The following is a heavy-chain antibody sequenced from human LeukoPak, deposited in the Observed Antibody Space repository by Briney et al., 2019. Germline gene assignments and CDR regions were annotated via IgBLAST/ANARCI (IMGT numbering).Heavy chain of an antibody. D-gene: IGHD4-17*01. V-gene: IGHV1-69*13. J-gene: IGHJ3*02. CDR3: ARVRPTVTTEYEGAFDI. CDR2: IIPIFGTA. Sequence: GASVKVSCKASGGTFSSYAISWVRQAPGQGLEWMGGIIPIFGTANYAQKFQGRVTITADESTSTAYMELSSLRSEDTAVYYCARVRPTVTTEYEGAFDIWGQGTMVTVSS. CDR1: GGTFSSYA.